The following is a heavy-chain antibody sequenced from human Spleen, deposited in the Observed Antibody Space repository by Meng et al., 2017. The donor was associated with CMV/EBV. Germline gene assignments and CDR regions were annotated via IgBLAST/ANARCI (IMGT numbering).Heavy chain of an antibody. CDR1: GFTFSSYA. Sequence: GGSLRLSCAASGFTFSSYAMHWVRQAPGKGLEWVAVISYDGSNKYYADSVKGRFTISRDNSKNTLYLQMNSLRAEDTAVYYCARDLNWGAVRVGILDYYGMDVWGQGTTVTVSS. J-gene: IGHJ6*02. CDR3: ARDLNWGAVRVGILDYYGMDV. V-gene: IGHV3-30*01. CDR2: ISYDGSNK. D-gene: IGHD7-27*01.